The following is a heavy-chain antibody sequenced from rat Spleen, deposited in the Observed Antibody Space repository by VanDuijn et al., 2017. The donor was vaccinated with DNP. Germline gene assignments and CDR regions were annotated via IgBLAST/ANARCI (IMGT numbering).Heavy chain of an antibody. CDR1: GFNFNDYW. CDR2: INKDSRTI. D-gene: IGHD1-11*01. CDR3: VRWDYGIYGFDY. V-gene: IGHV4-2*01. J-gene: IGHJ2*01. Sequence: EVKLVESGGGLVQPGRSLKLSCAASGFNFNDYWMGWVRQAPGQGLEWIGEINKDSRTIKYSPSLKEKISISRDNAQKTLYLQMSNLGSEDTAIYYCVRWDYGIYGFDYWGQGVMVTVSS.